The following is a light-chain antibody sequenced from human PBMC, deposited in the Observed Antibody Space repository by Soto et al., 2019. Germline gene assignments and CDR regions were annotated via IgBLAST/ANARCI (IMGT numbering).Light chain of an antibody. CDR3: AAWDDSLNGPV. CDR1: SSNIGSNT. Sequence: QAVVTQPPSASGTPGQRVTISCSGSSSNIGSNTVNWYQQLPGTAPKLLINNNDQRPSGVPDRFSGSKSGTSASLAISGLQSEDEADYHCAAWDDSLNGPVFGGGTKLTVL. V-gene: IGLV1-44*01. CDR2: NND. J-gene: IGLJ2*01.